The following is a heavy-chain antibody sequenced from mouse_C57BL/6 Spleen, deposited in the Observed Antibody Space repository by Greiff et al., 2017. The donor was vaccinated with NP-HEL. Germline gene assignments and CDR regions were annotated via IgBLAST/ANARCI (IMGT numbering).Heavy chain of an antibody. V-gene: IGHV5-12*01. D-gene: IGHD1-1*01. CDR3: ARGDYYGSPSYWYFDV. J-gene: IGHJ1*03. CDR2: ISNGGGST. Sequence: DVKLVESGGGLVQPGGSLKLSCAASGFTFSDYYMYWVRQTPEKRLEWVAYISNGGGSTYYPDTVKGRFTISRDNAKNTLYLQMSRLKSEDTAMYYCARGDYYGSPSYWYFDVWGTGTTVTVSS. CDR1: GFTFSDYY.